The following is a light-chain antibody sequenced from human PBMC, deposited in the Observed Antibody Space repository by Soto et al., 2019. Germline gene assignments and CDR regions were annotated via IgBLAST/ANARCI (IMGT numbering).Light chain of an antibody. Sequence: ILMTQSPATLSVSPGERATLSCRASQSISRKLAWYQQKPGQAPRLLIYGASTRATGTPVRFSGSGSGTEFTLTITSLQYEDFAIYYCQEYNNWRPITFGGGTKVDIK. CDR2: GAS. CDR1: QSISRK. J-gene: IGKJ4*01. CDR3: QEYNNWRPIT. V-gene: IGKV3-15*01.